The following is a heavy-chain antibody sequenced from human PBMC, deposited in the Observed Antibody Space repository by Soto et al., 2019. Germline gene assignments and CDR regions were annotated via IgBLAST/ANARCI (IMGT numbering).Heavy chain of an antibody. CDR3: ARDYKGHSHRRSSPSYYYYYYGMDV. V-gene: IGHV3-33*01. Sequence: ESGGGVVQPGRSLRLSCAASGFTFSSYGMHWVRQAPGKGLEWVAVIWYDGSNKYYADSVKGRFTISRDNSKNTLYLQMNSLRAEDTAVYYCARDYKGHSHRRSSPSYYYYYYGMDVWGQGTTVTVSS. CDR1: GFTFSSYG. J-gene: IGHJ6*02. D-gene: IGHD3-10*01. CDR2: IWYDGSNK.